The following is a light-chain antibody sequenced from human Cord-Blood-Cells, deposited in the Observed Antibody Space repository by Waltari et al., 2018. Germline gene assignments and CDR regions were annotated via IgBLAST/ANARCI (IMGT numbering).Light chain of an antibody. V-gene: IGKV3-11*01. CDR1: QSVSSY. CDR3: QQRSNWPRT. Sequence: EFVLTQSPATLSLSPGERASLSCMASQSVSSYLAWYQQKPGQAPRLLIYDASNRATGIPARFSGSGSGTDFTLTISSLEPEDFAVYYCQQRSNWPRTFGQGTKVEIK. J-gene: IGKJ1*01. CDR2: DAS.